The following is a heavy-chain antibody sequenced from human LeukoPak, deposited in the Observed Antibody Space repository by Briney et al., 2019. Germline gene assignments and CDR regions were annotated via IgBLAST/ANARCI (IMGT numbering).Heavy chain of an antibody. V-gene: IGHV4-59*01. Sequence: KPSETLSLTCTVSGGSISSYYWSWIRQPPGKGLEWIGYIYYSGSANYNPSLKSRVTISVDTSKNQFSLRLTSVTAADTAVYFCARGPKYYYYGSGTSLDYWGQGTLVTVSS. CDR2: IYYSGSA. CDR1: GGSISSYY. D-gene: IGHD3-10*01. J-gene: IGHJ4*02. CDR3: ARGPKYYYYGSGTSLDY.